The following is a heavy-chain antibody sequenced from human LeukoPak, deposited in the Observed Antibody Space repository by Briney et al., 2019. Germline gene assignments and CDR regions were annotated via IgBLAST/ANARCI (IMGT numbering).Heavy chain of an antibody. CDR3: ARGRVYSSSWARDLHYYYGMDV. CDR2: IYTSGST. Sequence: PSETLSLTCTVSGGSISSYYWSWIRQPAGKGLEWIGRIYTSGSTNYNPSLKSRVTMSVDTSKNQFSLKLSSVTAADTAVYYCARGRVYSSSWARDLHYYYGMDVWGQGTTVTVSS. CDR1: GGSISSYY. D-gene: IGHD6-13*01. J-gene: IGHJ6*02. V-gene: IGHV4-4*07.